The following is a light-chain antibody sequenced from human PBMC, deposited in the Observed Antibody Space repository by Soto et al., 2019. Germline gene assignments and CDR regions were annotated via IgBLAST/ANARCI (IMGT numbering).Light chain of an antibody. CDR1: QTISRW. CDR3: QEYNNYWT. J-gene: IGKJ1*01. V-gene: IGKV1-5*01. CDR2: TAS. Sequence: DIQMTQSLSSLPASVGDGVTITFRASQTISRWLAWYQQKPGKAPRLLIYTASTLESGVPSRFSASGSGTEFTLTISSLHPDDFATYYCQEYNNYWTFGQGTKVDIK.